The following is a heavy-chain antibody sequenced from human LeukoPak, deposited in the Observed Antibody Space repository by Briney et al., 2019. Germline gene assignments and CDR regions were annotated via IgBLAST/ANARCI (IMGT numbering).Heavy chain of an antibody. CDR1: GFTFTDAW. Sequence: GGSLRLSCAGSGFTFTDAWMSWVGQAPGKGLEWVGRIKSKGSGGTTEYAALVKDRFTISRDDSQNSIYLQMNSLETEDTAVYYCTRGYAYQYDYWGQGTLVTVSS. V-gene: IGHV3-15*01. CDR2: IKSKGSGGTT. CDR3: TRGYAYQYDY. J-gene: IGHJ4*02. D-gene: IGHD3-16*01.